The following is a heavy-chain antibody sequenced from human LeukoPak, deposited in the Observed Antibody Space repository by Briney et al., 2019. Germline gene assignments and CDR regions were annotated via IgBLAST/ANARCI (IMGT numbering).Heavy chain of an antibody. V-gene: IGHV3-11*01. CDR3: ASERPLGAFDI. CDR2: ISSSGSTI. D-gene: IGHD1-1*01. Sequence: GVSLRLSCAASGFTFSDYYMSWIRQAPGKGLLWVSYISSSGSTIYYADPVKGRFTISRDNAKNSLYLQMNSLRAEDTAVYYCASERPLGAFDIWGQGTMVTVSS. CDR1: GFTFSDYY. J-gene: IGHJ3*02.